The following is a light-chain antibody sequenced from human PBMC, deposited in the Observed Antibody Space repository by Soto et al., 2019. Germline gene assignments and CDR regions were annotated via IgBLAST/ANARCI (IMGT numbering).Light chain of an antibody. CDR1: SSDVGGHSY. V-gene: IGLV2-11*01. CDR3: CSSAGSYVV. J-gene: IGLJ2*01. CDR2: DFT. Sequence: QSALTQPRSVSGSPGQSVAISCTGTSSDVGGHSYVSWYQHHPGKAPKLMIYDFTKRPSGGPDRLSGSKSGNTASLTISGLRAEEEGDDYGCSSAGSYVVFGGGTKLTVL.